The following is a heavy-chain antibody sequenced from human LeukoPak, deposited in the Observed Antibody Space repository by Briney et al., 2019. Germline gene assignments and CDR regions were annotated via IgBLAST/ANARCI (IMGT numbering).Heavy chain of an antibody. CDR3: ARVQAMYGSAPVDS. Sequence: ASVKVSYYAAEYTFTAYYFHRVRQAPGQGPEWMGWINPNTGGTSYAQKFQGRVTMTRDTSISTAYMDLRRLRSDDTAVYYWARVQAMYGSAPVDSWGLGTLVTVSS. V-gene: IGHV1-2*02. CDR1: EYTFTAYY. D-gene: IGHD3-10*01. J-gene: IGHJ5*01. CDR2: INPNTGGT.